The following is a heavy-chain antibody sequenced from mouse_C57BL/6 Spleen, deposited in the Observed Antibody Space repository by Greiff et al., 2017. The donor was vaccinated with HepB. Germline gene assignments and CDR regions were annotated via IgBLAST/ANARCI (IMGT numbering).Heavy chain of an antibody. V-gene: IGHV14-4*01. D-gene: IGHD1-3*01. J-gene: IGHJ2*01. Sequence: DVKLQESGAELVRPGASVKLSCTASGFNIKDDYMHWVKQRPEQGLEWIGWIDPENGDTEYASKFQGKATITADTSSNTAYLQLSSLTSEDTAVYYCTTITTRDYWGQGTTLTVSS. CDR3: TTITTRDY. CDR1: GFNIKDDY. CDR2: IDPENGDT.